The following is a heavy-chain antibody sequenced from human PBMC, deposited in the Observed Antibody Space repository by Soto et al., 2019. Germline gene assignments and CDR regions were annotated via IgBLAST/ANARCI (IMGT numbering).Heavy chain of an antibody. J-gene: IGHJ5*01. D-gene: IGHD3-22*01. CDR2: ISDRGDI. CDR1: GISITSSY. V-gene: IGHV4-59*08. CDR3: ATRGRGFYDGSGHA. Sequence: SETLSLTCTVSGISITSSYWNWFRQSPGKGLEWIGQISDRGDINYNPPLESRVAISTDTSKNQVSLTLTAVNAADTAVYYCATRGRGFYDGSGHAWGHGTLVTVSS.